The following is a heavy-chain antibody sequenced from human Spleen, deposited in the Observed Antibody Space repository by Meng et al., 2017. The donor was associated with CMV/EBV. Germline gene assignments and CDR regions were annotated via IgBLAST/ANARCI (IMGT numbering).Heavy chain of an antibody. CDR2: INHSGST. V-gene: IGHV4-34*01. CDR3: ARGQIAAAGTGIDY. Sequence: SETLSLTCAVYGGSFSGYYWRWIRQPPGKGLEWIGEINHSGSTNYNPSLKSRVTISVDTSKNQFSLKLSSVTAADTAVYYCARGQIAAAGTGIDYWGQGTLVTVSS. D-gene: IGHD6-13*01. CDR1: GGSFSGYY. J-gene: IGHJ4*02.